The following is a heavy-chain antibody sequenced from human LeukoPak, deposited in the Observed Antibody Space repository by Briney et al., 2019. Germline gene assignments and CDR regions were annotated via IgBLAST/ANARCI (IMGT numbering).Heavy chain of an antibody. CDR3: ERLQSWFDP. CDR2: IYHSGST. CDR1: GYSISSGYY. D-gene: IGHD5-24*01. V-gene: IGHV4-38-2*01. Sequence: SETLSLTCAVSGYSISSGYYWGWIRQPPGKGLEWIGSIYHSGSTYYNPSLKSRVTISVDTSKNQFSLKLSSVTAADTAVYYCERLQSWFDPWGQGTLVTVSS. J-gene: IGHJ5*02.